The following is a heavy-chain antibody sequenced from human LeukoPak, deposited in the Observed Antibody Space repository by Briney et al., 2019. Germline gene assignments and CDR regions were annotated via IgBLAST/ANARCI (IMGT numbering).Heavy chain of an antibody. J-gene: IGHJ6*02. CDR1: GGSISSYY. D-gene: IGHD3-22*01. V-gene: IGHV4-59*01. CDR3: ARDKTLNYYDSSGYAKIYYYGMDV. CDR2: IYYSGST. Sequence: SETLSLTCTVSGGSISSYYWSWIRQPPGKGLEWIGYIYYSGSTNYNPSLKSRVTISVDTSKNQFSLKLSSVTAADTAVYYCARDKTLNYYDSSGYAKIYYYGMDVWGQGTTVTASS.